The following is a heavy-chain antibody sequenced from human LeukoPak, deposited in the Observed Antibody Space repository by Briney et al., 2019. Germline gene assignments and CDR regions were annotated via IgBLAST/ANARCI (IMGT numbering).Heavy chain of an antibody. CDR3: ARDRYDILTGWALYGMDV. CDR2: IYHSGST. V-gene: IGHV4-4*02. Sequence: SGTLSLTCAVSGGSISSSNWWSWVRQPPGKGLEWIGEIYHSGSTNYNPSLKSRVTISVDESKNQFSLKLSSVTAADTAVYYCARDRYDILTGWALYGMDVWGKGTTVTVSS. CDR1: GGSISSSNW. J-gene: IGHJ6*04. D-gene: IGHD3-9*01.